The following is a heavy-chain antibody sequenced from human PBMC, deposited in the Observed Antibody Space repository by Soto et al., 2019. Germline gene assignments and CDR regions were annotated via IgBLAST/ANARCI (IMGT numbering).Heavy chain of an antibody. D-gene: IGHD6-13*01. Sequence: SETLSLTCAVSGGSISSGGYSWSWIRQPPGKGLEWIGYIYHSGSTYYNPSLKSRVTISVDRSKNQFSLKLSSVTAADTAVYYCARWVAAAGTNWFDPWGQGTLVTVSS. V-gene: IGHV4-30-2*01. J-gene: IGHJ5*02. CDR1: GGSISSGGYS. CDR2: IYHSGST. CDR3: ARWVAAAGTNWFDP.